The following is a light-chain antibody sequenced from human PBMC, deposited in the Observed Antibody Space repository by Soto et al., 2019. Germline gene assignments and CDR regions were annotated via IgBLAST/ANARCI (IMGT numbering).Light chain of an antibody. V-gene: IGLV2-11*01. CDR1: SSDVGGYNY. CDR2: DVS. Sequence: QSALTQPRSVSGSPGQSVTISCTGTSSDVGGYNYVSWYQQHPGKAPKLMIYDVSKRPSGVPDRFSGSKSGNTASLTISGLQAEDEADYYCCSYAEDVVFGGGTQLTVL. J-gene: IGLJ2*01. CDR3: CSYAEDVV.